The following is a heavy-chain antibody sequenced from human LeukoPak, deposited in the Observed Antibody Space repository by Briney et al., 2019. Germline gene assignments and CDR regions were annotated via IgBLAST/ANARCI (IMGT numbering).Heavy chain of an antibody. CDR2: IYYSGST. V-gene: IGHV4-59*01. CDR1: GVSISSYY. Sequence: PSETLSLTCTVSGVSISSYYWSWIRQPPGKGLEWIGYIYYSGSTNYNPSLKSRVTISVDTSKNQFSLKLSSVTAADTAVYYCARAEESSSSPFDYWGQGTLVTVSS. J-gene: IGHJ4*02. D-gene: IGHD6-6*01. CDR3: ARAEESSSSPFDY.